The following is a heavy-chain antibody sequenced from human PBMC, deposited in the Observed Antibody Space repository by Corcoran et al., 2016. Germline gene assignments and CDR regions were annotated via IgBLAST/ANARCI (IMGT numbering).Heavy chain of an antibody. J-gene: IGHJ4*02. CDR2: INHSGST. Sequence: QVQLQQWGAGLLKPSETLSLTCAVYGGSFSGYYWSWIRQPPGKGMEWIGEINHSGSTNYNPSLKSRVTISVDTSKNQFSLKLSSVTAADTAVYYCARGFRDLRYFYYCGQGTLVTVSS. D-gene: IGHD3-10*01. CDR3: ARGFRDLRYFYY. CDR1: GGSFSGYY. V-gene: IGHV4-34*01.